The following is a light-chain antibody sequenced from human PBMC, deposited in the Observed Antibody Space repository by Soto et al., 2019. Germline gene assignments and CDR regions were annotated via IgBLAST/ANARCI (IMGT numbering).Light chain of an antibody. CDR3: HQDFGLPLT. V-gene: IGKV3D-7*01. Sequence: EIVMTQSPVTLSLSPGDRASLSCRASQSLSNTYISWYQQKPGQAPRLLIYGASTRATGIPARFSGSGSGTDVTLTISSLQPEDFAVYYCHQDFGLPLTFGGGTKVEIK. J-gene: IGKJ4*01. CDR1: QSLSNTY. CDR2: GAS.